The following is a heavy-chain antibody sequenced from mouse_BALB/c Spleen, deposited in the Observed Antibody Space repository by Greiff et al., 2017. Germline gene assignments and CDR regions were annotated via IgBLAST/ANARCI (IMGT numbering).Heavy chain of an antibody. V-gene: IGHV1-80*01. Sequence: QVQLKESGAELVRPGSSVKISCKASGYAFSSYWMNWVKQRPGQGLEWIGQIYPGDGDTNYNGKFKGKATLTADKSSSTAYMQLSSLTSEDSAVYFCARGGYGSSYDYWGQGTTLTVSS. CDR3: ARGGYGSSYDY. D-gene: IGHD1-1*01. CDR2: IYPGDGDT. CDR1: GYAFSSYW. J-gene: IGHJ2*01.